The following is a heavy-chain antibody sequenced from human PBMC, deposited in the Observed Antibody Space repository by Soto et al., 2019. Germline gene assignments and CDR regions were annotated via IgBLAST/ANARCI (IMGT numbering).Heavy chain of an antibody. CDR2: TYYRSRFFS. J-gene: IGHJ5*02. CDR1: GDSVSSYSAA. CDR3: VRDRYSSSGWFDP. D-gene: IGHD3-10*01. V-gene: IGHV6-1*01. Sequence: QTLSLTCVISGDSVSSYSAAWNWIRQSPSGGLEWLGRTYYRSRFFSDYAESVKSRIIINPDTSKNQFSLQLKSVTPEDTAVYYCVRDRYSSSGWFDPWGQGTPVTVSS.